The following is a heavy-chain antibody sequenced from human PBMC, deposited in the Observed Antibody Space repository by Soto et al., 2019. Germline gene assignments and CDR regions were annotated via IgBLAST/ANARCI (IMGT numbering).Heavy chain of an antibody. CDR1: GYTFSSYS. CDR2: ISTNSGNT. J-gene: IGHJ4*02. Sequence: ASVKVSCKTSGYTFSSYSINWVRQAPGQGLEWMAWISTNSGNTHYAERLQGRVTVTLDKTARTAFMEMWGLTSDDTAVYFCARDNGYYDFWGQGTLVTVSS. CDR3: ARDNGYYDF. D-gene: IGHD2-8*01. V-gene: IGHV1-18*01.